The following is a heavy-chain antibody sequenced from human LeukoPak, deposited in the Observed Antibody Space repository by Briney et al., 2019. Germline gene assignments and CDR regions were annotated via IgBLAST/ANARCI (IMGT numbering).Heavy chain of an antibody. CDR2: ISYDGSNK. Sequence: QSGGSLRLSCAASGFTFSSYSMNWVRQAPGKGLEWVAVISYDGSNKYYADSVKGRFTISRDNSKNTLYLQMNSLRAEDTAVYYCYHSSGWSRVDAFDIWGQGTMVTVSS. CDR3: YHSSGWSRVDAFDI. J-gene: IGHJ3*02. V-gene: IGHV3-30*03. CDR1: GFTFSSYS. D-gene: IGHD6-19*01.